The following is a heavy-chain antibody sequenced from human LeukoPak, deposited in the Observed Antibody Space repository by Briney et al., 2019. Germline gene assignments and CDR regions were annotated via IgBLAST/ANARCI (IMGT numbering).Heavy chain of an antibody. CDR2: ISAYNGNT. V-gene: IGHV1-18*01. CDR3: ARGLSSRLPRDY. D-gene: IGHD6-25*01. J-gene: IGHJ4*02. Sequence: GWISAYNGNTNYAQKLQGRVTMTTDTSTSTAYMELRSLRSDDTAVYYCARGLSSRLPRDYWGQGTLVTVSS.